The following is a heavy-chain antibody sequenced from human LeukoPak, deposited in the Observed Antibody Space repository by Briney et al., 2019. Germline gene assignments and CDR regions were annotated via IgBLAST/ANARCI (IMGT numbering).Heavy chain of an antibody. CDR3: ARDGPRSSSPSSPNDY. J-gene: IGHJ4*02. CDR1: GGTFSSYA. Sequence: GASVKVSCKASGGTFSSYAISWVRQAPGQGLEWMGGIIPIFGTANYAQKFQGRVTITADESTSTAYMELSSLRSEDTAVYYCARDGPRSSSPSSPNDYWGQGTLVTVSS. CDR2: IIPIFGTA. D-gene: IGHD6-13*01. V-gene: IGHV1-69*13.